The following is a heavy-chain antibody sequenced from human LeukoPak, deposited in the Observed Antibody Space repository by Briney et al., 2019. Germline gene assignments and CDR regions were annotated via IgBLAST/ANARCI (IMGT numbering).Heavy chain of an antibody. Sequence: GSLRLSCAASGFTFSSYGMHWVRQAPGKGLEWVAVISYDGSNKYYADSVKGRFTISRDNSKNTLYLQMNSLRAEDTAVYYCAKQAIAVAAIDYWGQGTLVTVSS. J-gene: IGHJ4*02. CDR1: GFTFSSYG. CDR2: ISYDGSNK. CDR3: AKQAIAVAAIDY. V-gene: IGHV3-30*18. D-gene: IGHD6-19*01.